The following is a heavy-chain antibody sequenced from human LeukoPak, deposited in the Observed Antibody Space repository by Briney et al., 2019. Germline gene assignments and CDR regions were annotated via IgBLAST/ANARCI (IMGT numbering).Heavy chain of an antibody. D-gene: IGHD3-10*01. V-gene: IGHV1-18*01. CDR3: ARDHGRGGLYYYYMDV. J-gene: IGHJ6*03. Sequence: GASVKVSCNSSGYTFTSYGISWVRQAPGQGLEWMGWISAYNGNTNYAQKLQGRVTMTTDTDTSTAYMELRSLRSDDTDVYYCARDHGRGGLYYYYMDVWGKGTTVTVSS. CDR1: GYTFTSYG. CDR2: ISAYNGNT.